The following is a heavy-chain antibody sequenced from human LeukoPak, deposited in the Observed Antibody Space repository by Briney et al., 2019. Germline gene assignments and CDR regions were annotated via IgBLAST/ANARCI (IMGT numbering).Heavy chain of an antibody. J-gene: IGHJ4*02. CDR3: ARRGPYSGSYDY. V-gene: IGHV4-4*07. D-gene: IGHD1-26*01. CDR1: GGSISSYY. CDR2: IYTSGST. Sequence: SETLSPTCTVSGGSISSYYWSWIRQPAGKGLEWIGRIYTSGSTNYNPSLKSRVTMSVDTSKNQFSLKLSSVTAADTAVYYCARRGPYSGSYDYWGQGTLVTVSS.